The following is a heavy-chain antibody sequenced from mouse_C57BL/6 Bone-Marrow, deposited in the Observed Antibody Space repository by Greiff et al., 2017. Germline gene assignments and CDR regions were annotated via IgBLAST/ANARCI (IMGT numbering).Heavy chain of an antibody. J-gene: IGHJ4*01. CDR3: AREWNWDRYYYSMDY. CDR1: GYTFTSYW. CDR2: IYPGSGST. V-gene: IGHV1-55*01. Sequence: QVQLQQPGAELVKPGASVKMSCKASGYTFTSYWITWVKQRPGQGLEWIGDIYPGSGSTNYNEKFKSKATLTVDTSSSTAYMQLSSLTSEDSAVYYCAREWNWDRYYYSMDYWGQGTSVTVSS. D-gene: IGHD4-1*01.